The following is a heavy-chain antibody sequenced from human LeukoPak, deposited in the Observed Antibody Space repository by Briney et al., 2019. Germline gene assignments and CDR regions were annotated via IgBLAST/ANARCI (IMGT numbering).Heavy chain of an antibody. CDR2: INHSGST. D-gene: IGHD1-26*01. Sequence: SETLSLTCAVYGGSFSGYYWSWIRQPPGKGLEWIGEINHSGSTNYNPSLKSRVTISVDTSKNHFSLTLNAVTAADTAVYYCASYSGIYSAFEIWSQGTLVTVSS. CDR1: GGSFSGYY. J-gene: IGHJ3*02. V-gene: IGHV4-34*01. CDR3: ASYSGIYSAFEI.